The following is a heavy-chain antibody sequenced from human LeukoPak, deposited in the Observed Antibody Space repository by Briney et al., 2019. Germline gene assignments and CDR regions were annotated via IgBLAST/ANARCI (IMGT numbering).Heavy chain of an antibody. J-gene: IGHJ4*02. D-gene: IGHD3-10*01. Sequence: QSGGSLRLSCAASGFTFSTYWMHWVRQAPGKGLVWLSRINSDGSSTNYADSVKGRFTISRDNAKNTLYLQMNSLRAEDTAVYYCARDYYASGSPNDHWGQGTLVTVSS. CDR1: GFTFSTYW. V-gene: IGHV3-74*01. CDR2: INSDGSST. CDR3: ARDYYASGSPNDH.